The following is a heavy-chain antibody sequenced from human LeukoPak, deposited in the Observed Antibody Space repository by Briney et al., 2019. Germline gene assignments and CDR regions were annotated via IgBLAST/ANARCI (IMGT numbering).Heavy chain of an antibody. Sequence: PSETLSLTCTVSGGSISSYYWSWIRQPAGKGLEGIGRIYTSGRTNYNPSLKSRVTMSVDTSKNQFSLKLSSVTAADTAVYYCARGQYQLLSDYYYYYGMDVWGQGTTVTVSS. D-gene: IGHD2-2*01. V-gene: IGHV4-4*07. CDR2: IYTSGRT. J-gene: IGHJ6*02. CDR3: ARGQYQLLSDYYYYYGMDV. CDR1: GGSISSYY.